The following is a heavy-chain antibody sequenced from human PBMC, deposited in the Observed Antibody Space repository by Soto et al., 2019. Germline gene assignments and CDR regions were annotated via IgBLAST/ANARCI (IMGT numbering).Heavy chain of an antibody. CDR1: GFTFRTHA. CDR2: ISGSGGST. D-gene: IGHD3-10*01. J-gene: IGHJ3*02. CDR3: AKDFSPLLWSLPDRTRPI. V-gene: IGHV3-23*01. Sequence: PGGSLRLSCAASGFTFRTHAMSWVLQAPGKGLEWVSAISGSGGSTYYADSVKGRFTISRDNSKNTLYLQMNSLRAEDTAVYYCAKDFSPLLWSLPDRTRPIWGQGIMVTVFS.